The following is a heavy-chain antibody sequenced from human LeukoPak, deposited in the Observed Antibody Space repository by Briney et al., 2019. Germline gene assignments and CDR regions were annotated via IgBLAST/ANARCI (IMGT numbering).Heavy chain of an antibody. CDR2: MNPNSGNT. V-gene: IGHV1-8*01. D-gene: IGHD6-13*01. Sequence: ASVKVSCKASGYTFTSYDINWGRQDTGQGLEWMGWMNPNSGNTGYAQKFQGRVTMTRNTSISTAYMELSSLRSEDTAVYYCARGLPSPGNYYYGMDVWGQGTTVTVSS. J-gene: IGHJ6*02. CDR1: GYTFTSYD. CDR3: ARGLPSPGNYYYGMDV.